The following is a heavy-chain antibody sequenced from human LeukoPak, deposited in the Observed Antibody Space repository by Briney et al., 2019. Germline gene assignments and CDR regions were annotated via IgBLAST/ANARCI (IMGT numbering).Heavy chain of an antibody. Sequence: SETLSLTCTVSGGSISSYYWSWIRQPAGKGLEWIGRIYTSGSTNYNPSLKSRVTMSVDTSKNQFSLKLSSVTAADTAVYYCARVGYSYGLGAFDIWGQGTMVTVSS. D-gene: IGHD5-18*01. CDR3: ARVGYSYGLGAFDI. CDR1: GGSISSYY. V-gene: IGHV4-4*07. J-gene: IGHJ3*02. CDR2: IYTSGST.